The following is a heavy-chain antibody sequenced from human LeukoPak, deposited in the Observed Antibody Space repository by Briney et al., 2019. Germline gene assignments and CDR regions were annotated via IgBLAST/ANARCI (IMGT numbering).Heavy chain of an antibody. CDR2: IGADSANT. J-gene: IGHJ4*02. CDR3: VRDVLGATCGFDF. V-gene: IGHV1-18*01. CDR1: GYPFTSNG. Sequence: GASVTVSCKASGYPFTSNGISWVRQAPGQGLEWMGWIGADSANTKYAQKLQGRVTMTADTSTTTVYMELRSLRSDDTALYYCVRDVLGATCGFDFWGQGTLVTVSS. D-gene: IGHD1-26*01.